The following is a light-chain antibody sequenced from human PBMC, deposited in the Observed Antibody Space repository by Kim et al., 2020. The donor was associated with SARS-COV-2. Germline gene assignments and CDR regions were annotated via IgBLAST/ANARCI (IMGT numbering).Light chain of an antibody. V-gene: IGLV3-21*04. CDR1: SIGSKS. J-gene: IGLJ2*01. CDR2: YDS. CDR3: QVWDSSSDHRVV. Sequence: SYELTQPPSVSVAPGKTASISCGGNSIGSKSVHWYQQRSGQAPVLVISYDSDRPSGIPERFSGSNSGNTATLTISRVEAGGEAGYYCQVWDSSSDHRVVF.